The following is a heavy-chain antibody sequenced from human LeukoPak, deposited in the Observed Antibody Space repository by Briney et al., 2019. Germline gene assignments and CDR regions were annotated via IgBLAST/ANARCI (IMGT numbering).Heavy chain of an antibody. J-gene: IGHJ3*02. CDR1: GFTFSSYG. CDR2: IRYDGSNK. D-gene: IGHD4-23*01. CDR3: AKVPYGGNLNDGFDI. V-gene: IGHV3-30*02. Sequence: GGSLRLSCAASGFTFSSYGMHWVRQAPGKGLEWVAFIRYDGSNKYYADSVKGRFTISRDNSKNTLYLQMNSLRAEDTAVYYCAKVPYGGNLNDGFDIWGQGTMVTVSS.